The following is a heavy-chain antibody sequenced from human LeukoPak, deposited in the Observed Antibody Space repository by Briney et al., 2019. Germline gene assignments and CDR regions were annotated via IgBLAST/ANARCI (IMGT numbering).Heavy chain of an antibody. J-gene: IGHJ4*02. CDR3: AEEQYGAPYS. CDR1: GGSISTSSFY. Sequence: SETLSLTCTVSGGSISTSSFYGGWIRQPPGKGLGWIGSIHYGGTTFYSPPLKSRVTISIDTSKKQFSLKVTSVTAADTAVYYCAEEQYGAPYSWGQGTLVTVSS. V-gene: IGHV4-39*01. D-gene: IGHD1/OR15-1a*01. CDR2: IHYGGTT.